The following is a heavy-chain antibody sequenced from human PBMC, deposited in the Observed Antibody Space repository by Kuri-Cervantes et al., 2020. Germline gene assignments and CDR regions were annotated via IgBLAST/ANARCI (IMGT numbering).Heavy chain of an antibody. Sequence: GESLKISCTASGFTFGDYAMSWFRQAPGKGLEWVSYISSSGSNIYYADSVKGRFTISRDNAKNSLSLQMDSLRAEDTAVYYCAREKLRYFDWFRLFDYWGQGTLVTVSS. CDR3: AREKLRYFDWFRLFDY. D-gene: IGHD3-9*01. J-gene: IGHJ4*02. V-gene: IGHV3-11*04. CDR1: GFTFGDYA. CDR2: ISSSGSNI.